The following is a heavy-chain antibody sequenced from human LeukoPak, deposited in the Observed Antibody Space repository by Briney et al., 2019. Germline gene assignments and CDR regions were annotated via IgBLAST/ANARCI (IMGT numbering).Heavy chain of an antibody. CDR1: GFTFSSYA. Sequence: GGSLRLSCAASGFTFSSYAMHWVRQAPGKGLEWVGRIKSKSDGETTDYAAPVKGRFTISRDDSMNTLHLQMNSLATEDTAVYYCTTLERWQRQSGNYWGQGILVTVSS. CDR3: TTLERWQRQSGNY. CDR2: IKSKSDGETT. V-gene: IGHV3-15*07. D-gene: IGHD5-24*01. J-gene: IGHJ4*02.